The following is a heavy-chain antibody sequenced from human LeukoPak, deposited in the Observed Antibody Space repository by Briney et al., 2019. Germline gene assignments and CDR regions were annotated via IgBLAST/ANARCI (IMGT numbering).Heavy chain of an antibody. D-gene: IGHD4-17*01. V-gene: IGHV3-7*01. Sequence: GGSLRLSCAASGFNFSSYWMTWVRQAPGKGLEWMSNIKQDGSEKYQVDSVKGRFTISRDNAKNSLYLQMNSLRAEDTAVYYCASGERFDPWGQGTLVTVSS. CDR2: IKQDGSEK. CDR1: GFNFSSYW. CDR3: ASGERFDP. J-gene: IGHJ5*02.